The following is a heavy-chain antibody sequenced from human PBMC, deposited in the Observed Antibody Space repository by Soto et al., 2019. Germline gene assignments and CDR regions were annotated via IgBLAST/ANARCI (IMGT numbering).Heavy chain of an antibody. Sequence: SETLSLTCAVYGGSFSGYYWSWIRQPPGKGLEWIGEINHSGSTNYNPSLKSRVTISVDTSKNQFSLKLSSVTAADTAVYYCARVRGRITMVRGVRNDAFDIWGQGTMVTVSS. D-gene: IGHD3-10*01. CDR3: ARVRGRITMVRGVRNDAFDI. CDR2: INHSGST. CDR1: GGSFSGYY. V-gene: IGHV4-34*01. J-gene: IGHJ3*02.